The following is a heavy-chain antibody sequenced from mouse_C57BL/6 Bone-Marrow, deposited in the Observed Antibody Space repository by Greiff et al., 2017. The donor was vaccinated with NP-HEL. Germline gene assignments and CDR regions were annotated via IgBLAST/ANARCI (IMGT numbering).Heavy chain of an antibody. CDR1: GFTFSDYG. CDR2: ISSGSSTI. V-gene: IGHV5-17*01. CDR3: ARASYDSYAMDY. J-gene: IGHJ4*01. Sequence: EVKLVESGGGLVKPGGSLKLSCAASGFTFSDYGMHWVRQAPEKGLEWVAYISSGSSTIYYADTGKGRFTISRDNAKNTLFLQMTSLRSEDTAMYYCARASYDSYAMDYWGQGTSVTVSS. D-gene: IGHD2-10*02.